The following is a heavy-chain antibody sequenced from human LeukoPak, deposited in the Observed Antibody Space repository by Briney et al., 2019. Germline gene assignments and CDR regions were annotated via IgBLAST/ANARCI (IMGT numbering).Heavy chain of an antibody. Sequence: PGGCLRLSCAASGFTFSSYGMHWVRQAPGKGLEWVAVISYDGSNKYYADSVKGRFTISRDNSRNTLYLQMNSLRAEDTAVYYCAKGSIDWYYFDYWGQGTLVTVSS. V-gene: IGHV3-30*18. CDR3: AKGSIDWYYFDY. J-gene: IGHJ4*02. CDR1: GFTFSSYG. CDR2: ISYDGSNK. D-gene: IGHD3-9*01.